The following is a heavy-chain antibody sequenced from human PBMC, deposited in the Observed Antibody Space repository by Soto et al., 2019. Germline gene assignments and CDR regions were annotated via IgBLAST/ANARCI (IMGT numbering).Heavy chain of an antibody. CDR2: IYYSGST. CDR1: GVSIDSYY. CDR3: ARGVSSFDL. J-gene: IGHJ5*01. V-gene: IGHV4-59*01. Sequence: ETLSLTCTVSGVSIDSYYWSWIRQPPGKGLEWLGYIYYSGSTNYNPSLKSRGTISLDTSENKFSLNLRSVTAADTAVYYCARGVSSFDLWGQGTLVTVSS. D-gene: IGHD3-10*01.